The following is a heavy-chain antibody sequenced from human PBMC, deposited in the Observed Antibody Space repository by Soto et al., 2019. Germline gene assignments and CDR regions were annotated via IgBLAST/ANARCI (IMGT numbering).Heavy chain of an antibody. CDR3: ARENRQRTYYYDTTGYYQDY. CDR2: IWYDGSNT. D-gene: IGHD3-22*01. V-gene: IGHV3-33*01. Sequence: GGSLRLSCAASGVTLSNYGMHWVRQAPGKGLEWVALIWYDGSNTYYADSVKGRFTISRDNSKNTLYLQMNSLRAEDTAVYYCARENRQRTYYYDTTGYYQDYWGQGTLVTVSS. J-gene: IGHJ4*02. CDR1: GVTLSNYG.